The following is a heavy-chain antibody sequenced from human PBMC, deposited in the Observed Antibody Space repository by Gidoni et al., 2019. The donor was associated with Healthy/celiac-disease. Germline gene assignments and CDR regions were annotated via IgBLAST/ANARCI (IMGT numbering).Heavy chain of an antibody. CDR3: ARAAVRMLFTADNWFDP. J-gene: IGHJ5*02. V-gene: IGHV1-69*01. Sequence: QVQLVQSGAEVKKPGSSVKVSCKASGGTFSSYAISWVRQAPGQGLEWMGGIIPIFGTANYAQKFQGRVTITADESTSTAYMELSSLRSEDTAVYYCARAAVRMLFTADNWFDPWGQGTLVTVSS. D-gene: IGHD2-21*01. CDR2: IIPIFGTA. CDR1: GGTFSSYA.